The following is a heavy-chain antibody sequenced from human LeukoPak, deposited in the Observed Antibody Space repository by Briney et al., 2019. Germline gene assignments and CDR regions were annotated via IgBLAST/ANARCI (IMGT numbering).Heavy chain of an antibody. Sequence: GGSLRLSCTTSGFTFSNFGMHWVRQAPGKGLEWVAFILYNGNNKYYTESVKGRFTISRDNSKRTVFLQMNSLRVDDTAVYYCAKDQEIKGTTLFYFDFWGQGNQVTVSS. CDR1: GFTFSNFG. D-gene: IGHD1-14*01. CDR3: AKDQEIKGTTLFYFDF. V-gene: IGHV3-30*02. CDR2: ILYNGNNK. J-gene: IGHJ4*02.